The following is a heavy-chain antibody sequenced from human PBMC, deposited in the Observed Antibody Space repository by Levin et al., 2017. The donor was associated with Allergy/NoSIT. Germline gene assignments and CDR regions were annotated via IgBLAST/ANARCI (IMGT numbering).Heavy chain of an antibody. D-gene: IGHD1-26*01. CDR2: IKQDGSEE. CDR3: ARGTSWAAEYFQY. CDR1: GFTFSSYW. V-gene: IGHV3-7*01. Sequence: GGSLRLSCAASGFTFSSYWMSWVRQAPGKGLEWVANIKQDGSEEYYVDSVKGRFTIFRDNAKNSLYLHMGSLRGEDTAVYYCARGTSWAAEYFQYWGQGTPVTVSS. J-gene: IGHJ1*01.